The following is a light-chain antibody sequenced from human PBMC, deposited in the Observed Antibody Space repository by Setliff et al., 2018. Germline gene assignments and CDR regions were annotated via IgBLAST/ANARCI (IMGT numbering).Light chain of an antibody. Sequence: QSALTQPASVSGSPGQSITISCTGANSDIGTYNLVSWYQQYPGRAPNLMIYEVTRRPSRVSDRFSASKSGNAASLTISGLQAEDEADYYCSSYGRNRSYVYVLFGGGTKVTVL. V-gene: IGLV2-23*02. J-gene: IGLJ2*01. CDR3: SSYGRNRSYVYVL. CDR2: EVT. CDR1: NSDIGTYNL.